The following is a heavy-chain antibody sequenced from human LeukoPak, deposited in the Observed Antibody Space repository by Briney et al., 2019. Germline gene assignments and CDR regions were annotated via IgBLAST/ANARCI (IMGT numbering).Heavy chain of an antibody. V-gene: IGHV4-34*01. D-gene: IGHD6-6*01. CDR3: ARGRYSSSWRWFDP. J-gene: IGHJ5*02. CDR1: VGSFRGYY. CDR2: INHSGST. Sequence: PSETLSLTCAVYVGSFRGYYWSWIRQPPGKGLEWIGEINHSGSTNYNPSLKSRVTISVDTSKNQFSMKLSSVTAADTAVYYCARGRYSSSWRWFDPWGQGTLVTVSS.